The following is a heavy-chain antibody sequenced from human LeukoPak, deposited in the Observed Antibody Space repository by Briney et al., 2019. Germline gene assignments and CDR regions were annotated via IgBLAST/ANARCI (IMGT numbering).Heavy chain of an antibody. CDR3: ARDLRYYDSSGYSRSYGY. CDR1: GGSFSGYY. V-gene: IGHV4-34*01. CDR2: INHSGST. Sequence: PSETLSLTCAVYGGSFSGYYWSWIRQPPGKGLEWIGEINHSGSTNYNPSLKSRVTISVDTSKNQFSLKLSSVTAADTAVYYCARDLRYYDSSGYSRSYGYWGQGTLVTVSS. D-gene: IGHD3-22*01. J-gene: IGHJ4*02.